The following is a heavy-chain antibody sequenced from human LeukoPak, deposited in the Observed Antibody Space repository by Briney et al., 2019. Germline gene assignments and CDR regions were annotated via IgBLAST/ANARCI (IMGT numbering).Heavy chain of an antibody. CDR1: GFTFSSYA. V-gene: IGHV3-23*01. CDR3: AKDSQYSYGGLDY. D-gene: IGHD5-18*01. CDR2: ISGSGGST. J-gene: IGHJ4*02. Sequence: PGGSLRLSCAASGFTFSSYAMSWVRQAPGKGLEWVSAISGSGGSTYYADSVKGRFTISRDNSENTLYLQMNSLRAEDTAVYYCAKDSQYSYGGLDYWGQGTLVTVSS.